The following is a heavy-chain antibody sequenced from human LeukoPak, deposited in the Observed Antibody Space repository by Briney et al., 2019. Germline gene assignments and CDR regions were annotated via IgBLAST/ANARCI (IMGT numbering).Heavy chain of an antibody. V-gene: IGHV1-18*01. Sequence: ASVKVSCKASGYTFTSYGISWVRQAPGQGLEWMGWISAYNGNTNYAQKLQGRVTMTTDTSTSTAYMELRSLRSDDTAVYYCARYWAPAMLGPLSGLDYGAYGGGYYFDYWGQGTLVTVSS. CDR2: ISAYNGNT. J-gene: IGHJ4*02. D-gene: IGHD4-17*01. CDR3: ARYWAPAMLGPLSGLDYGAYGGGYYFDY. CDR1: GYTFTSYG.